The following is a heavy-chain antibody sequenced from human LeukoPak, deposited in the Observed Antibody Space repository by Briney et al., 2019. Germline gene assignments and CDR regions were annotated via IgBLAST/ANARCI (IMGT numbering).Heavy chain of an antibody. CDR3: ARGVYIAAAQYGF. CDR2: IYYSGAT. Sequence: SETLSLTCTVSVGSISIYYGNWIPQPPRKGLEWGGYIYYSGATNYNPSLKSRVTISVDTSKNQSSLKLSSVTAADTAVYYCARGVYIAAAQYGFWGQGTLVTVSS. CDR1: VGSISIYY. D-gene: IGHD6-13*01. J-gene: IGHJ4*02. V-gene: IGHV4-59*01.